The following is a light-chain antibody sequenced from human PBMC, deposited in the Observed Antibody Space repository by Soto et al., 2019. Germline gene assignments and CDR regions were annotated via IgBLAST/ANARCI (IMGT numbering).Light chain of an antibody. CDR1: QSVSSN. J-gene: IGKJ1*01. CDR2: GAS. CDR3: QHYNSWPRT. Sequence: EIVMTQSPATLSVSPGERATLSCRASQSVSSNLAWYQQKPGQPPSLLIYGASTRATGIPARFSGSRSGTXXTLPIGSLQSEDFAVYYCQHYNSWPRTFGQGTKVEIK. V-gene: IGKV3-15*01.